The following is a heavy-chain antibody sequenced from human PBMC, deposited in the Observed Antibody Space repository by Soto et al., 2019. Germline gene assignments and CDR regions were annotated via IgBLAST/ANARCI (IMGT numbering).Heavy chain of an antibody. J-gene: IGHJ4*02. CDR3: ARGFHDYYESSGYQY. Sequence: QVQLVQSGAEVKKPGSSVKVSCKASGGTFTTYAINWVRQAPGQGLQWMGGIIPIFGTANYAQKVQGRVTITADESTSIAYMELSSLRSEDTAMYYCARGFHDYYESSGYQYWGQGTLVTVSS. CDR2: IIPIFGTA. CDR1: GGTFTTYA. D-gene: IGHD3-22*01. V-gene: IGHV1-69*13.